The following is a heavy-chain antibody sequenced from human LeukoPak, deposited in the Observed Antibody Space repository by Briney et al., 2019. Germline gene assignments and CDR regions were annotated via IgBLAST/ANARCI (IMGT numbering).Heavy chain of an antibody. D-gene: IGHD3-22*01. CDR3: ATGLGSGYPEYYFDY. CDR1: GYTFTDYY. V-gene: IGHV1-69-2*01. CDR2: VDPEDGET. J-gene: IGHJ4*02. Sequence: ASVKISCKVSGYTFTDYYMHWVQQAPGKGLEWMGLVDPEDGETIYAEKFQGRVTITADTSTDTAYMELSSLRSEDTAVYYRATGLGSGYPEYYFDYWGQGTLVTVSS.